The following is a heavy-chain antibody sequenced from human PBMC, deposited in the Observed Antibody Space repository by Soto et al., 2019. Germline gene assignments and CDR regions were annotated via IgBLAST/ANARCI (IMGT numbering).Heavy chain of an antibody. CDR2: IYYSGST. Sequence: QVQLQESGPGLVKPSETLSLTCTVSGGSISSYYWNWIRQPPGKGLEWIGYIYYSGSTNYNPSLNSRVTISVDTSKIQFSLKLISVTAADTAVYYCASLTMVRRGVGAFDIWGQGTMVTVSS. J-gene: IGHJ3*02. V-gene: IGHV4-59*01. CDR3: ASLTMVRRGVGAFDI. CDR1: GGSISSYY. D-gene: IGHD3-10*01.